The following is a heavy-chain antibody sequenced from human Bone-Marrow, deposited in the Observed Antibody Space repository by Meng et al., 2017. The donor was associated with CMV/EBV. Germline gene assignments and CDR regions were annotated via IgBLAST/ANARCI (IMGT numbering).Heavy chain of an antibody. J-gene: IGHJ4*02. CDR2: ISSSSSYI. CDR3: HSGSYYGVDY. V-gene: IGHV3-21*01. Sequence: GESLKISCAASGFTFSSYSMNWVRQAPGKGLEWVSSISSSSSYIYYADSVKGRFTISRDNAKNSLYLQMNSLRAEDTAVYYCHSGSYYGVDYWGQGTLVTVSS. CDR1: GFTFSSYS. D-gene: IGHD1-26*01.